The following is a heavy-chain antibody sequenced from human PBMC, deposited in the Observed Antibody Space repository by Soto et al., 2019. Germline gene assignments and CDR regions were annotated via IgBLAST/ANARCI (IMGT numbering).Heavy chain of an antibody. CDR1: GFTFSSYS. Sequence: PEGSLRLSCAASGFTFSSYSMNWVRQAPGKGLEWVSYISSSSSTIYYADSVKGRFTISRDNAKNSLYLQMNSLRDEDTAVYYCARDDSYSSSSVWFDPWGQGTLVTVSS. CDR2: ISSSSSTI. D-gene: IGHD6-6*01. V-gene: IGHV3-48*02. CDR3: ARDDSYSSSSVWFDP. J-gene: IGHJ5*02.